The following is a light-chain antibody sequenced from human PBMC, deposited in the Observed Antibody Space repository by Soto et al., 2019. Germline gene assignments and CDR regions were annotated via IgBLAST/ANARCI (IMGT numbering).Light chain of an antibody. CDR3: SSYTSSSTRLYV. V-gene: IGLV2-14*01. Sequence: QSVLTQPASVSGSPGQSITISCTGTSSDVGGYNYVSWYQQHPGKAPKLMLYDVSNRPSGVSNRFSGSKSGNTASLTISGLQAEDEADYYCSSYTSSSTRLYVFGTGTKLTVL. J-gene: IGLJ1*01. CDR2: DVS. CDR1: SSDVGGYNY.